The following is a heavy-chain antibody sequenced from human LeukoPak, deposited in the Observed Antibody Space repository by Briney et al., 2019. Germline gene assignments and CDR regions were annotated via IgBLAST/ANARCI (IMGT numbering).Heavy chain of an antibody. D-gene: IGHD1-26*01. Sequence: ASVKVSCKASGYTFTSYGISWVRQAPGQGLKWMGWISAYNGNTNYAQKLQGRVTMTTDTSTSTAYMELRSLRSDDTAVYYCARDLDGGSYFDYWGQGTLVTVSS. CDR2: ISAYNGNT. V-gene: IGHV1-18*01. CDR3: ARDLDGGSYFDY. CDR1: GYTFTSYG. J-gene: IGHJ4*02.